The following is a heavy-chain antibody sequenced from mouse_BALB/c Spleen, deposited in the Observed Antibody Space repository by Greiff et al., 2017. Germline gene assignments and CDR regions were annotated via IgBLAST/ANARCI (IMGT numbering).Heavy chain of an antibody. J-gene: IGHJ2*01. D-gene: IGHD2-1*01. CDR3: ARWMGYGNYGSDY. CDR1: GYTFSSYW. Sequence: QVQLQQSGAELMKPGASVKISCKATGYTFSSYWIEWVKQRPGHGLEWIGEILPGSGSTNYNEKFKGKATFTADTSSNTAYMQRSSLTSEDSAVYYCARWMGYGNYGSDYWGQGTTLTVSS. V-gene: IGHV1-9*01. CDR2: ILPGSGST.